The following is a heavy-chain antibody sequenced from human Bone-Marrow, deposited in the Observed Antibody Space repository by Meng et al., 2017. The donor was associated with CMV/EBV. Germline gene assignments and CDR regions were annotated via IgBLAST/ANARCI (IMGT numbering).Heavy chain of an antibody. Sequence: YAIGWVRQAPGQGLGWMGGIIPIFGTANYAQKFQGGVTITTDESTSTAYMELSSLRSEDTAVYYCARDPGGDFWSGYSTNRRYFDYWGQGTLVTVSS. CDR1: YA. J-gene: IGHJ4*02. CDR3: ARDPGGDFWSGYSTNRRYFDY. D-gene: IGHD3-3*01. V-gene: IGHV1-69*05. CDR2: IIPIFGTA.